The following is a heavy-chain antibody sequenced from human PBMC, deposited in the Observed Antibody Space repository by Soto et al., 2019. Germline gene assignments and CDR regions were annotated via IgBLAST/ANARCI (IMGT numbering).Heavy chain of an antibody. D-gene: IGHD6-19*01. CDR2: IGRSGDST. Sequence: EVQLLESGGGLVQPGGSLRLSCAASGFTFSDYAMTWVRQAPGKGLEWVSTIGRSGDSTYYRYSVKGQFTISRDNSKNTVYLQMNSLTAEDTAGYYCARTDKFNPQSSGWANRFDYWGQGTLVTVSS. J-gene: IGHJ4*02. V-gene: IGHV3-23*01. CDR3: ARTDKFNPQSSGWANRFDY. CDR1: GFTFSDYA.